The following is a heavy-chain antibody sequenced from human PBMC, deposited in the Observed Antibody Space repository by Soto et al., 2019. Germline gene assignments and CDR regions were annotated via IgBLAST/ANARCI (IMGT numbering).Heavy chain of an antibody. D-gene: IGHD3-3*01. Sequence: GGSLRLSCAASGFTFSSYGMHWVRQAPGKGLEWVAVIWYDGSNKYYADSVKGRFTISRDNSKNTLYLQMNSLRAEDTAVYYCARDGEDFWSGYRSYYYYMDVWGKGTTVTVSS. CDR1: GFTFSSYG. J-gene: IGHJ6*03. CDR3: ARDGEDFWSGYRSYYYYMDV. V-gene: IGHV3-33*01. CDR2: IWYDGSNK.